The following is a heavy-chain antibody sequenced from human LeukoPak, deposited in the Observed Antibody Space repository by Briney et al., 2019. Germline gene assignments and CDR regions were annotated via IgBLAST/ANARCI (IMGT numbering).Heavy chain of an antibody. CDR1: GFTFSSYE. V-gene: IGHV3-48*03. J-gene: IGHJ3*02. CDR3: ARDGRRYDILARGAFDI. Sequence: PGGSLRLSCAASGFTFSSYEMNWVRQAPGKGLEWVSYISSSGSTIYYADSVKGRFTISRDNAKNSLYLQMNSLRAEDTAVYYCARDGRRYDILARGAFDIWGQGTMVTVSS. D-gene: IGHD3-9*01. CDR2: ISSSGSTI.